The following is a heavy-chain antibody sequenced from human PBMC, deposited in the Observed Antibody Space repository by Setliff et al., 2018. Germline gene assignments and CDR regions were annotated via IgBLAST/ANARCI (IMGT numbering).Heavy chain of an antibody. J-gene: IGHJ4*02. CDR2: INYSGST. CDR1: GGSISSYY. Sequence: SETLSLTCTVSGGSISSYYWSWIRQPPGKGLEWIGYINYSGSTNYNPSLKSRVTISLDTSKKQFSLKLSSVTAADTAVYYCAGGGAVAGTNTFDYWGQGTLVAVSS. CDR3: AGGGAVAGTNTFDY. D-gene: IGHD6-19*01. V-gene: IGHV4-59*01.